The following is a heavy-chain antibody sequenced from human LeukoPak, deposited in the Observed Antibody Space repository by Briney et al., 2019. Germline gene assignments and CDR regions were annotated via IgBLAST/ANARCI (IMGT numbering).Heavy chain of an antibody. CDR1: GGSFSGYY. D-gene: IGHD6-13*01. Sequence: SETLSLTCAVSGGSFSGYYWSWILQPPGKGLEWIGEINHSGSTNYNPSLKSRVTISVDTSKNQFSLKLSSVTAADTAVYYCARESSSVFDYWGQGTLVTVS. V-gene: IGHV4-34*01. CDR3: ARESSSVFDY. J-gene: IGHJ4*02. CDR2: INHSGST.